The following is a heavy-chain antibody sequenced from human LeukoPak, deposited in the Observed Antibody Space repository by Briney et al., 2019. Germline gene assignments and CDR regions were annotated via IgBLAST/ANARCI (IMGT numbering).Heavy chain of an antibody. CDR2: LSGSGAST. CDR3: AKQKGYCSGGSCYYSDY. D-gene: IGHD2-15*01. CDR1: GFTFSSYA. Sequence: GGSLTLSCAASGFTFSSYAMSWVRQAPGKGLEWVSTLSGSGASTSYADSVKGRFTISRDNSKNTLYLQMNSLRAEDTARYYCAKQKGYCSGGSCYYSDYWGQGTLVSVSS. V-gene: IGHV3-23*01. J-gene: IGHJ4*02.